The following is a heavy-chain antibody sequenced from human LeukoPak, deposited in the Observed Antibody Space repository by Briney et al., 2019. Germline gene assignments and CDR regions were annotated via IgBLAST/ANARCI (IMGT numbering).Heavy chain of an antibody. D-gene: IGHD3-10*01. Sequence: GGSLRLSCAPSGFTFNTYTMNWVRHAPGKGREWVSAITGRGDGTYYADLVKGRFTISRDNSKNTLYLQMNSLRAEDTAAYYCAKGTERYREVSSFDFWGQGTLVTVSS. J-gene: IGHJ4*02. CDR3: AKGTERYREVSSFDF. CDR2: ITGRGDGT. CDR1: GFTFNTYT. V-gene: IGHV3-23*01.